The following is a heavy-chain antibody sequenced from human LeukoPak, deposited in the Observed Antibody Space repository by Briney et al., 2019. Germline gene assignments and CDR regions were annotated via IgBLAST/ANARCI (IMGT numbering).Heavy chain of an antibody. CDR3: AGSGYYSVY. J-gene: IGHJ4*02. D-gene: IGHD3-22*01. Sequence: SETLSLTCTVSGGSISSYYWSWIRQPPGKGLEWIGYIYYSGSTNYNPSLKSRVTISVDTSKNQFSLKLSSVTAADTAVYYCAGSGYYSVYWGQGTLVTVSS. V-gene: IGHV4-59*01. CDR2: IYYSGST. CDR1: GGSISSYY.